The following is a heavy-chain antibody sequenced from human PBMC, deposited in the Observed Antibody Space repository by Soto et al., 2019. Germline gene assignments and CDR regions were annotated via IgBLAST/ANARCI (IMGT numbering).Heavy chain of an antibody. CDR2: ISAYNGNT. CDR1: GYTFTSYG. J-gene: IGHJ6*02. V-gene: IGHV1-18*04. Sequence: ASGKVSCKASGYTFTSYGISWVRQAPGQGLEWMGWISAYNGNTNYAQKLQGRVTMTTDTSTSTAYMELRSLRSDDTAVYYCARAVRCSSTSCYYYYYGMDVWGQGTTVTVSS. CDR3: ARAVRCSSTSCYYYYYGMDV. D-gene: IGHD2-2*01.